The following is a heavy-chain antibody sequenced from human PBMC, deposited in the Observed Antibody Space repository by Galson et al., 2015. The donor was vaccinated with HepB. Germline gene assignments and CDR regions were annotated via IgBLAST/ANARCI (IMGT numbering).Heavy chain of an antibody. CDR2: ISSSSSTR. CDR3: ARDGATTGDAFDI. CDR1: GFTFSTYG. V-gene: IGHV3-48*02. J-gene: IGHJ3*02. Sequence: SLRLSCAASGFTFSTYGMNWVRQAPGKGLEWVSYISSSSSTRFYADSVKGRFTISRDNAKSSLSLQMNSLRDEDTAVYYCARDGATTGDAFDIWGQGTMVTVSS. D-gene: IGHD4-17*01.